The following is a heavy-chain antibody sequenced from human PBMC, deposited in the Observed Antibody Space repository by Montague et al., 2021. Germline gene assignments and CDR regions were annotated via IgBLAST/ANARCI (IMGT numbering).Heavy chain of an antibody. CDR2: SRNKANSYTT. Sequence: SLRLSCAASGFSFSDYYVDWVRQAPGKGLEWVGRSRNKANSYTTEYAASVKGSFTISRDESTNSLYLQMNSLKTDDTAVYYCATEGKLPGPDFDHWGQGTLVTVSS. CDR3: ATEGKLPGPDFDH. J-gene: IGHJ4*02. D-gene: IGHD1-7*01. V-gene: IGHV3-72*01. CDR1: GFSFSDYY.